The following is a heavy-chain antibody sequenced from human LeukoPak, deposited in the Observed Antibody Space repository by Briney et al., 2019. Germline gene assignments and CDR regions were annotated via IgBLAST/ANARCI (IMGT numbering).Heavy chain of an antibody. V-gene: IGHV4-34*01. CDR3: ARVGRTYYDFWSGYYPLDY. CDR1: GGSFSGYY. J-gene: IGHJ4*02. CDR2: INHSGST. Sequence: SETLSLTCAVYGGSFSGYYWSWIRQPPGKGLEWIGEINHSGSTNYNPSLKSRVTISVDTSKNQFSLKLSSVTAADTAVYYCARVGRTYYDFWSGYYPLDYRGQGTLVTVSS. D-gene: IGHD3-3*01.